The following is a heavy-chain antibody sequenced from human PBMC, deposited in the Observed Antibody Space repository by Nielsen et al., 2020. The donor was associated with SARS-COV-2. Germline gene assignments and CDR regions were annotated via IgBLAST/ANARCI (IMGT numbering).Heavy chain of an antibody. CDR3: AKAYYGSGSFGAHWFDP. V-gene: IGHV1-18*01. CDR1: GYTFTSYG. J-gene: IGHJ5*02. Sequence: ASVKVSCKASGYTFTSYGISWVRQAPGQGLEWMRWISAYNGNTNYAQKLQGRVTMTTDTSTSTAYMELRSLRSDDTAVYYCAKAYYGSGSFGAHWFDPWGQGTLVTVSS. CDR2: ISAYNGNT. D-gene: IGHD3-10*01.